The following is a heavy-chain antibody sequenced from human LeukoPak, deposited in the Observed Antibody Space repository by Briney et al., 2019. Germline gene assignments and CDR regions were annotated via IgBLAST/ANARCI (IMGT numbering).Heavy chain of an antibody. Sequence: SETLSLTCTVSGGSISSYYWSWIRQPPGKGLEWIGYIYYSGSTNYNPSLKSRVAISVDTSKNQFSLKLSSVTAADTAGYYCARGYSYGYSKYWYFDLWGRGTLVTVSS. J-gene: IGHJ2*01. CDR2: IYYSGST. D-gene: IGHD5-18*01. CDR1: GGSISSYY. CDR3: ARGYSYGYSKYWYFDL. V-gene: IGHV4-59*01.